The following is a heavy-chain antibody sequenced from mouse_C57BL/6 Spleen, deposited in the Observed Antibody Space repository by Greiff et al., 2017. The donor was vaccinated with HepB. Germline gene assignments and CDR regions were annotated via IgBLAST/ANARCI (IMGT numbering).Heavy chain of an antibody. CDR2: IYPSDSET. Sequence: QVHVKQPGAELVRPGSSVKLSCKASGYTFTSYWMDWVKQRPGQGLEWIGNIYPSDSETNYNQKFKDKATLTVDKSSSTAYMQLSSLTSEDSAVYYCASSLTGTDVWGTGTTVTVSS. V-gene: IGHV1-61*01. CDR3: ASSLTGTDV. CDR1: GYTFTSYW. D-gene: IGHD4-1*01. J-gene: IGHJ1*03.